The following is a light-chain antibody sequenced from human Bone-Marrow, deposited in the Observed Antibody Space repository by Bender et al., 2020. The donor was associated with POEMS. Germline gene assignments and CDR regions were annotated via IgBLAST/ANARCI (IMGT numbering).Light chain of an antibody. Sequence: SYELTQPPSVSVSPGQTARITCSGDALPKQHAYWYQQKPGQAPVLIIYKGSERPSGIPERFSGSSSGTTVTLTISGAQAEDEANYYCQSPDRGGTIWVFGGGTKLTVL. CDR3: QSPDRGGTIWV. CDR2: KGS. V-gene: IGLV3-25*03. CDR1: ALPKQH. J-gene: IGLJ3*02.